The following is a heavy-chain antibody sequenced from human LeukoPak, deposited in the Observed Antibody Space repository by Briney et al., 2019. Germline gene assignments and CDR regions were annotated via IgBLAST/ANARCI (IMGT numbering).Heavy chain of an antibody. Sequence: PGRSLRLSCAASGFSFDTYAMHWVRQAPGQGLEWVALIWHDGSHKFYSKSVRGQFTISRDNSKNTVYLQMNNLRPDDTAVYYCAREIFGSGIYPVFWGQGTLVTVSS. CDR3: AREIFGSGIYPVF. V-gene: IGHV3-33*01. J-gene: IGHJ1*01. CDR1: GFSFDTYA. CDR2: IWHDGSHK. D-gene: IGHD3-10*01.